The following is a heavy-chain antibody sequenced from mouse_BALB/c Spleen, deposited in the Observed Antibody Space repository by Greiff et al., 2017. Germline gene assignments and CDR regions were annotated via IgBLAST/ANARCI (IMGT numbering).Heavy chain of an antibody. Sequence: EVQRVESGGGLVKPGGSLKLSCAASGFTFSDYYMYWVRQTPEKRLEWVATISDGGSYTYYPDSVKGRFTISRDNAKNNLYLQMSSLKSEDTAMYYCARDGGRGNYVAYWGQGTTLTVSS. J-gene: IGHJ2*01. V-gene: IGHV5-4*02. CDR2: ISDGGSYT. CDR3: ARDGGRGNYVAY. CDR1: GFTFSDYY.